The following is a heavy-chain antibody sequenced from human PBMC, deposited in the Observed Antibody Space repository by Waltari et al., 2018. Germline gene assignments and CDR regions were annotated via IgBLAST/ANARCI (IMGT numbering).Heavy chain of an antibody. D-gene: IGHD3-22*01. V-gene: IGHV3-7*01. CDR2: IKQDGSEK. CDR3: ARGWSYDTKSFEY. CDR1: GFTFRSHG. Sequence: EVRLVESGGGLVQPGGSLRLSCAASGFTFRSHGMNWVRQAPGKGLEWVASIKQDGSEKYYGDSVKGRFTVSRDNAKSSLYLQMNSLRVEDTAVYYCARGWSYDTKSFEYWGQGILVTVSS. J-gene: IGHJ4*02.